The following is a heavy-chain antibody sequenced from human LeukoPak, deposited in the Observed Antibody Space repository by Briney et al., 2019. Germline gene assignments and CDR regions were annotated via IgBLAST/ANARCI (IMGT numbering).Heavy chain of an antibody. Sequence: SETLSLTCAVYGGSFSGYYWSWIRQPPGKGLEWIGEINHSGGTNYNPSLKSRVTISVDTSKNQFSLKLSSVTAADTAVYYCARRYCSGGSCYPNSNNWFDPWGQGTLVTVSS. CDR1: GGSFSGYY. CDR3: ARRYCSGGSCYPNSNNWFDP. D-gene: IGHD2-15*01. CDR2: INHSGGT. J-gene: IGHJ5*02. V-gene: IGHV4-34*01.